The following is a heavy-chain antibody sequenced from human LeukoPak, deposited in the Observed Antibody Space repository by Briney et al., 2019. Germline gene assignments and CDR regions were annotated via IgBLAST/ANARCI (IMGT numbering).Heavy chain of an antibody. CDR2: MNPNSGNT. Sequence: ASVKVSCKASGYTFTSYDINWVRQATGQGLERMGWMNPNSGNTGYAQKFQGRVTITRNTSISTAYMELSSLRSEDTAVYYCARGTYYYGSGSYYSDAFDIWGQGTMVTVSS. V-gene: IGHV1-8*03. J-gene: IGHJ3*02. D-gene: IGHD3-10*01. CDR1: GYTFTSYD. CDR3: ARGTYYYGSGSYYSDAFDI.